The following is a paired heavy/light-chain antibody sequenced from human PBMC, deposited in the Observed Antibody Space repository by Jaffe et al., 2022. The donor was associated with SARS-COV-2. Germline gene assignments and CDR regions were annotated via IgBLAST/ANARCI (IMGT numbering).Light chain of an antibody. J-gene: IGKJ5*01. Sequence: DIQMTQSPSSLSASVGDRVTITCRASQGIRNDLGWYQQKPGKAPKRLIYAASSLQSGVPSRFSGSGSGTDFTLTVSSLQPEDFATYYCLQHHTYPITFGQGTRLEIE. CDR1: QGIRND. V-gene: IGKV1-17*01. CDR3: LQHHTYPIT. CDR2: AAS.
Heavy chain of an antibody. CDR3: ARYSSGYSRDDAFDI. CDR1: GGSISSSSYY. CDR2: VFYSGTT. V-gene: IGHV4-39*02. D-gene: IGHD3-22*01. J-gene: IGHJ3*02. Sequence: QLQLQESGPGLVKPSETLSLTCTVSGGSISSSSYYWGWIRQPPGKGLEWIGNVFYSGTTYYNPSLKSRITISVDTSQNHFSLKLSSVTAADTAVYYCARYSSGYSRDDAFDIWGQGTMVTVSS.